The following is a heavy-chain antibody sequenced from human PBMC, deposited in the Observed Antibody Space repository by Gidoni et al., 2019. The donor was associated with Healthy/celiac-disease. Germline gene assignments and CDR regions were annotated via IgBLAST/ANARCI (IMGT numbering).Heavy chain of an antibody. J-gene: IGHJ3*02. CDR1: GFTFSSYS. V-gene: IGHV3-21*01. Sequence: EVQLVESGGGLVKPGGSLSLSCAASGFTFSSYSMTWVRQAPGKGLECVSSISSSSSYIYYADSVKGRFTIARDNAKNSLYLQMNSLRAEDTAVYYCARAITMVRGVIIRDAFDIWGQGTMVTVAS. D-gene: IGHD3-10*01. CDR2: ISSSSSYI. CDR3: ARAITMVRGVIIRDAFDI.